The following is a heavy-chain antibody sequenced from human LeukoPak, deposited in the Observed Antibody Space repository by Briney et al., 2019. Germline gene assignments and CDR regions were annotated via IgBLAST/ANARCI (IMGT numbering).Heavy chain of an antibody. J-gene: IGHJ4*02. V-gene: IGHV5-51*01. Sequence: GASLQISCEAAGSIFTSYWICCGRPLAEKVLEWMGIIYPGDSDTRYSPSFQGQVTLSADKSISTAYLQWSSLKASDTAMYYCATSWYSYGPPEHWGQGTLVTVSS. CDR2: IYPGDSDT. D-gene: IGHD5-18*01. CDR3: ATSWYSYGPPEH. CDR1: GSIFTSYW.